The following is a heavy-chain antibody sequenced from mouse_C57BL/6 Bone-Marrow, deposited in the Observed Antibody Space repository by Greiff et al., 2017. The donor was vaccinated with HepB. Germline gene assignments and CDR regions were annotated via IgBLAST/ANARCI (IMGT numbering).Heavy chain of an antibody. J-gene: IGHJ1*03. CDR2: IDPETGGT. CDR3: TRHTDYYGPWYFDV. CDR1: GYTFTDYE. V-gene: IGHV1-15*01. D-gene: IGHD1-2*01. Sequence: ESGAELVRPGASVTLSCKASGYTFTDYEMHWVKQTPVHGLEWIGAIDPETGGTAYNQTFKGKAILTADKSSSTAYMEFRSLTSEDSAVYYCTRHTDYYGPWYFDVWGTGTTVTVSS.